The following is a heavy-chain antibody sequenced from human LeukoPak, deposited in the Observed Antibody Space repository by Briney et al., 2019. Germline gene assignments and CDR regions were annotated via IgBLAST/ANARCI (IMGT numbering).Heavy chain of an antibody. D-gene: IGHD5-12*01. CDR2: IYDSGDT. J-gene: IGHJ3*02. CDR3: ARHGRPGYGGYENAFDI. CDR1: GGSVNSSSYY. Sequence: SETLSLTCTVSGGSVNSSSYYWDWIRQPPGQGLEWIGNIYDSGDTYYTPSLKSRVTMFVDTSKNQFSLKLSSVTAADTAVYYCARHGRPGYGGYENAFDIWGQGTMVTVSS. V-gene: IGHV4-39*01.